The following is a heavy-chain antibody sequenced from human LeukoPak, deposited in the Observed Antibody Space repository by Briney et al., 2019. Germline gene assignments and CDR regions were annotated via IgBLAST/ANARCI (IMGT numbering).Heavy chain of an antibody. CDR1: GGSFSGYY. CDR2: INHSGST. D-gene: IGHD6-19*01. J-gene: IGHJ5*02. CDR3: ARGSGWYRGDWFDP. V-gene: IGHV4-34*01. Sequence: SETLSLTCAVYGGSFSGYYWSWIRQPPGKGLEWIGEINHSGSTNYNPSLKSRVTISVDTSKNQFSLKLSSVTAADTAVYYCARGSGWYRGDWFDPWGQGTLVTVSS.